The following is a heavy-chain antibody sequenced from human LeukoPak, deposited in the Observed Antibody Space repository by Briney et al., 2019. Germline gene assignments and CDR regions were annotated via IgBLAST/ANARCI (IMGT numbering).Heavy chain of an antibody. CDR2: INSDGSST. CDR3: ARDFFVDFWSGYYDFDY. V-gene: IGHV3-74*01. D-gene: IGHD3-3*01. J-gene: IGHJ4*02. Sequence: GGSLRLSCAASGFTFSGYWMHWVRQAPGKGLVWVSRINSDGSSTSYADSVKGRFTISRDNAKNTLYLQMNSLRAEDTAVYYCARDFFVDFWSGYYDFDYWGQGTLVTVSS. CDR1: GFTFSGYW.